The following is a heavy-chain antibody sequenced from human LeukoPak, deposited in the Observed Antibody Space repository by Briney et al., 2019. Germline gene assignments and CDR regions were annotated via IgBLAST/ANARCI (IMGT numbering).Heavy chain of an antibody. J-gene: IGHJ6*03. V-gene: IGHV3-30*02. CDR2: IRYDGSNK. CDR1: GFTFSSYA. Sequence: PGGSLRLSCAASGFTFSSYAMSWVRQAPGKGLEWVAFIRYDGSNKYYADSVKGRFTISRDNSKNTLYLQMNSLRAEDTAVYYCAKAPASFSYYYYMDVWGKGTTVTVSS. D-gene: IGHD2-2*01. CDR3: AKAPASFSYYYYMDV.